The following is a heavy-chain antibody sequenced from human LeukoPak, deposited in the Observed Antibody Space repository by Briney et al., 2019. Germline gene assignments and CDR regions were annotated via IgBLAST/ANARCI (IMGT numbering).Heavy chain of an antibody. J-gene: IGHJ4*02. CDR3: ASPYSSSWYVKEYYFDY. CDR1: GGSISSSSYY. Sequence: SETLSLTCTVSGGSISSSSYYWGWIRQPPGKGLEWMGSIYYSGSTYYNPSLKSRVTISVDTSKNQFSLKLSSVTAADTAVYYCASPYSSSWYVKEYYFDYWGQGTLVTVSS. D-gene: IGHD6-13*01. CDR2: IYYSGST. V-gene: IGHV4-39*01.